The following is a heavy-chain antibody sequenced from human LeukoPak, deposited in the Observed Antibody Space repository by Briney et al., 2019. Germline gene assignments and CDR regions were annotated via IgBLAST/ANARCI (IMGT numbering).Heavy chain of an antibody. CDR2: INPHSGAT. D-gene: IGHD3-10*01. V-gene: IGHV1-2*02. CDR1: GYTLTTYY. Sequence: ASVKVSCKASGYTLTTYYIHWVRQAPGQGPEWMGWINPHSGATNYAQKFQGRVTMTRDTSISTAFMELSSLRSDDTAMYYCSRDLLMYYSGSGESTWGQGTQVTVSS. CDR3: SRDLLMYYSGSGEST. J-gene: IGHJ5*02.